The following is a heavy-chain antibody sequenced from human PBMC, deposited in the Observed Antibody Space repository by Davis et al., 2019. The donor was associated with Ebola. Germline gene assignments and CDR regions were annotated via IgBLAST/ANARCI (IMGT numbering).Heavy chain of an antibody. CDR1: GYTFTAYY. Sequence: ASVKVSCKASGYTFTAYYMHWVRQAPGQGLEWMGRINANTGGTNYAQNFQGRVTMTRDTTITTAYMELNSLSSDDTALYYCARVSGPATIFPVGDAFDMWGQGTMVTVSS. D-gene: IGHD2-2*01. CDR3: ARVSGPATIFPVGDAFDM. V-gene: IGHV1-2*06. J-gene: IGHJ3*02. CDR2: INANTGGT.